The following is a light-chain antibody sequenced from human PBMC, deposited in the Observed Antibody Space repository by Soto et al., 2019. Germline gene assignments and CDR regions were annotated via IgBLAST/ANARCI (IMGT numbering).Light chain of an antibody. CDR3: SSYGGSNNYV. V-gene: IGLV2-8*01. Sequence: QSALTQPPSASGSPGQSVTISCTGTSSDVGGYNYVSWYQQHPGQAPKLMIYEVSKRPSGVPDRFSGSKSGNTASLTVSGLQAEDEADYYCSSYGGSNNYVFGTGTKPPS. J-gene: IGLJ1*01. CDR2: EVS. CDR1: SSDVGGYNY.